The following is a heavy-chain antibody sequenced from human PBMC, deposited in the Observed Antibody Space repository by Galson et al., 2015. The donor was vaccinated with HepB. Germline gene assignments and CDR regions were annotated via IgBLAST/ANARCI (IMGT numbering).Heavy chain of an antibody. V-gene: IGHV3-30-3*01. J-gene: IGHJ3*02. CDR2: ISYDGSNK. Sequence: SLRLSCAASGFTFSSYAMHWVRQAPGKGLEWVAVISYDGSNKYYADSVKGRFTISRDNSKNTLYLQMNSLRAEDTAVYYCARGEYYDSSGYFVAFDIWGQGTMVTVSS. CDR1: GFTFSSYA. CDR3: ARGEYYDSSGYFVAFDI. D-gene: IGHD3-22*01.